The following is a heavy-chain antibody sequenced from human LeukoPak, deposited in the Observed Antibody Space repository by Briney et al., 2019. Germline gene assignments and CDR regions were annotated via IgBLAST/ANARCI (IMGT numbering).Heavy chain of an antibody. D-gene: IGHD2-15*01. J-gene: IGHJ4*02. CDR2: ISGSGGST. V-gene: IGHV3-23*01. CDR1: GFTFSSYA. Sequence: GGSLRLSCAASGFTFSSYAMSWVRQAPGKGLEWVSAISGSGGSTYYADSVKGRFTISRDNSKNTLYLQMNSLRAEDTAVYYCAKGSCSGGSCYSVYWGQGTLVTVSS. CDR3: AKGSCSGGSCYSVY.